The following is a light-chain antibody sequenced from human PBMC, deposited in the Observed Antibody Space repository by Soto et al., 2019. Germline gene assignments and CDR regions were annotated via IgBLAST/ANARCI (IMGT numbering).Light chain of an antibody. CDR3: QQRNNWPPIT. CDR2: DAS. Sequence: ESVLTQSPASLSLSPGERATLSCRSSQSVSSFLAWYQHQPGQPPRLLIYDASIRATGIPARFSGSGSGTDFTLTTTSLEPEDFAVYYCQQRNNWPPITFGQGTRLEIK. V-gene: IGKV3-11*01. J-gene: IGKJ5*01. CDR1: QSVSSF.